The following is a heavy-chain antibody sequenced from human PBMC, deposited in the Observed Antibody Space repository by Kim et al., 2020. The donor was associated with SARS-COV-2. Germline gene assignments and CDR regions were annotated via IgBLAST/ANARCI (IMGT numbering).Heavy chain of an antibody. CDR1: GGSISSGGYY. Sequence: SETLSLTCTVSGGSISSGGYYWSWIRQHPGKGLEWIGYIYYSGSTYYNPSLKSRVTISVDTSKNQFSLKLSSVTAADTAVYYCAREATGRAGYGMDVWGQGTTVTVSS. CDR2: IYYSGST. V-gene: IGHV4-31*03. D-gene: IGHD1-26*01. CDR3: AREATGRAGYGMDV. J-gene: IGHJ6*02.